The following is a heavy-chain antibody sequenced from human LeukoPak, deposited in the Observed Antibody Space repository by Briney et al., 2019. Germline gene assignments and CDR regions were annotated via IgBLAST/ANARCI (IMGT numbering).Heavy chain of an antibody. D-gene: IGHD5-24*01. Sequence: WASVKVSCKASGGTFSSYAISWVRQAPGQGLEWMGRIIPILGIANYAQKFQGRATITADKSTSTAYMELSSLRSEDTAVYYCARDEGRDGYNFVATSDYWGQGTLVTVSS. CDR1: GGTFSSYA. CDR2: IIPILGIA. V-gene: IGHV1-69*04. CDR3: ARDEGRDGYNFVATSDY. J-gene: IGHJ4*02.